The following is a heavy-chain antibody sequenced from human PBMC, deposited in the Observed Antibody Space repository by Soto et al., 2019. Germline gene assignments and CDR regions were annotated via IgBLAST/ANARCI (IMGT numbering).Heavy chain of an antibody. V-gene: IGHV3-53*01. D-gene: IGHD2-15*01. Sequence: EVQVVESGGGLIQPGGSLRLSCAASGFVVSETYMSWVRQAPGRGLQWVSFTYSGGSTYYADSVKGRFTISRDSSRNTLYLQMHSLRVEDTAEYYCARDCGGGSCYPALGAWGQGTLVTVSS. CDR2: TYSGGST. J-gene: IGHJ5*02. CDR3: ARDCGGGSCYPALGA. CDR1: GFVVSETY.